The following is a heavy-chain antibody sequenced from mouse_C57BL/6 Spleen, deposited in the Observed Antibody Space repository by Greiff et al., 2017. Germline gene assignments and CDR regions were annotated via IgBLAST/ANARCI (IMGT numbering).Heavy chain of an antibody. Sequence: QVQLKESGAELMKPGASVKLSCKATGYTFTGYWIEWVKQRPGHGLEWIGEILPGSGSTNYNGKFKGKATFTADTSSNTAYMQLSSLTTEDSAIYYCARERGPFAYWGQGTLVTVSA. CDR3: ARERGPFAY. CDR1: GYTFTGYW. V-gene: IGHV1-9*01. CDR2: ILPGSGST. J-gene: IGHJ3*01.